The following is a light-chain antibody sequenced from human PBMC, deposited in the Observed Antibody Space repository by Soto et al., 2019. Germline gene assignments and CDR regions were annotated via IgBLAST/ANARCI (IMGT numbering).Light chain of an antibody. Sequence: QSVLTQPPSASGTPGQRVTISCSGSSSNIGSNTVNWYQQLPGTAAQLLIYSNNQRPSGVPDRCSGSKSGTSASLAISGLQSEDEADYYCAAWDDSLNGWVFGGGTKLTVL. CDR3: AAWDDSLNGWV. CDR2: SNN. V-gene: IGLV1-44*01. J-gene: IGLJ3*02. CDR1: SSNIGSNT.